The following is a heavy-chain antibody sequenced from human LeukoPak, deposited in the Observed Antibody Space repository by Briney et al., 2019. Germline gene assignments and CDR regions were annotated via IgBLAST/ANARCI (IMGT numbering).Heavy chain of an antibody. Sequence: ASVKVCCKATGYSFTSYDINWLRQATGQGLEWMGLMNPNSGNTGYAQKFQGRVTMTRNTSISTAYMEMSSLRSEDTAVYYCARGLRDSSGREYFQHGGQGTLITVSS. CDR1: GYSFTSYD. CDR3: ARGLRDSSGREYFQH. V-gene: IGHV1-8*02. J-gene: IGHJ1*01. CDR2: MNPNSGNT. D-gene: IGHD3-22*01.